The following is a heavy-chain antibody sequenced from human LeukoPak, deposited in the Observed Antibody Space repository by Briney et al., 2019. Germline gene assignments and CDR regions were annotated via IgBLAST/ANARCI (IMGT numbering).Heavy chain of an antibody. CDR1: GFTFSSYA. J-gene: IGHJ4*02. CDR2: ISSSASST. Sequence: GGSLRLSCAASGFTFSSYAMSWVRQAPGKGLEWVSAISSSASSTYYANSVKGRFTISRDNSKNTLYLQMHSLRAEDTAVYYCAKGVRDCSTTSCYPHWGQGTLVTVPS. CDR3: AKGVRDCSTTSCYPH. D-gene: IGHD2-2*01. V-gene: IGHV3-23*01.